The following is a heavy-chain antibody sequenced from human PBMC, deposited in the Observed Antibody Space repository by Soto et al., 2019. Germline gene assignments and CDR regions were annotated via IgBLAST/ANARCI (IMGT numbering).Heavy chain of an antibody. D-gene: IGHD5-18*01. J-gene: IGHJ6*02. CDR2: SHYSGST. CDR3: ATGHTYGQPDYYYYYGMDV. CDR1: GGSISSSNYY. V-gene: IGHV4-39*01. Sequence: SETLSLTCTVSGGSISSSNYYWGWIRQPPRKGLEWISSSHYSGSTYYNPSLKSRLTISVDTSKNQFSLKLTSVTAADTAVYYCATGHTYGQPDYYYYYGMDVWGQGTAVTVPS.